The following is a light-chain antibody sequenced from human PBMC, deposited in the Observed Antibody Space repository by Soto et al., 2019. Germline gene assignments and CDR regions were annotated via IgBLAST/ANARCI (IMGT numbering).Light chain of an antibody. CDR1: SSDVGGHKY. CDR3: SSYTSSGTLD. CDR2: EVS. V-gene: IGLV2-14*01. J-gene: IGLJ2*01. Sequence: QSALTQPASVSGSPGQSISISCTGTSSDVGGHKYVSWYQQHPGKAPKLIIYEVSNRPSGVSHRFSGSKSGNTASLTISGLQAEDEADYYCSSYTSSGTLDFGGGTKVTVL.